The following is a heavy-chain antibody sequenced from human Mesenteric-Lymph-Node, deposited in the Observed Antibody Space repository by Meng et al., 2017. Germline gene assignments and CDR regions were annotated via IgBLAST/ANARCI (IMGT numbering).Heavy chain of an antibody. D-gene: IGHD3-22*01. CDR1: GYSIRVGYY. Sequence: SETLSLTCSVSGYSIRVGYYWGWIRQPPGKGLEWIGSIYHSGSTYYNPSLKSRVTISVDTSKNQFSLKLSSVTAADTAVYYCARDPFYYDSSGYYPFDPWGQGTLVTVSS. CDR2: IYHSGST. CDR3: ARDPFYYDSSGYYPFDP. V-gene: IGHV4-38-2*02. J-gene: IGHJ5*02.